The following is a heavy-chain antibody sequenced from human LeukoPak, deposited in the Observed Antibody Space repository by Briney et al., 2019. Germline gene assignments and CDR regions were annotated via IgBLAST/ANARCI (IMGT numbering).Heavy chain of an antibody. D-gene: IGHD4-17*01. J-gene: IGHJ4*02. CDR2: MNPNSGNT. CDR3: ARGIRDVDY. CDR1: GYTFTSYY. V-gene: IGHV1-8*02. Sequence: ASVKVSCKAAGYTFTSYYMHWVRQATGQGLEWMGWMNPNSGNTGYAQKFQGRVTMTRNTSISTAYMELSSLRSEDTAVYYCARGIRDVDYWGQGTLVTVSS.